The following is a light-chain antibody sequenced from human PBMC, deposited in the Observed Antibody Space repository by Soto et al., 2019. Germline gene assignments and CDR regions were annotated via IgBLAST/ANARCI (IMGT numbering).Light chain of an antibody. Sequence: QYALTQPRSVSGSPGQSVTISCTGTSNNVGGYNYVSWYQQHPGKAPKLMIYDVSKRPSGVPDRFSGSKSGNTASLTISGLQAEDEADYYCCSYAGSYSYVFGTGTKVTVL. J-gene: IGLJ1*01. CDR3: CSYAGSYSYV. V-gene: IGLV2-11*01. CDR1: SNNVGGYNY. CDR2: DVS.